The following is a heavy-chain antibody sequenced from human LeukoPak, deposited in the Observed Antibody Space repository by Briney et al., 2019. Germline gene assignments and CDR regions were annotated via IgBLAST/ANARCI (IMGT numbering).Heavy chain of an antibody. J-gene: IGHJ6*02. V-gene: IGHV1-24*01. CDR1: GYTLTELS. CDR2: FDPEDGET. Sequence: ASVKVSCKVSGYTLTELSMHWVRQAPGKGLEWVGGFDPEDGETIYAQKFQGRVTMTEDTSTDTAYMELSSLRSEDTAVYYCATDDIAAAGTTTYYYYGMDVWGQGTTVTVSS. D-gene: IGHD6-13*01. CDR3: ATDDIAAAGTTTYYYYGMDV.